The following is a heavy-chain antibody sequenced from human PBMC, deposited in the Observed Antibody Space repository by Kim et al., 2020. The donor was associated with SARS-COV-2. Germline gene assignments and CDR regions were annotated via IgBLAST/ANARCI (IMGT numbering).Heavy chain of an antibody. CDR1: GGSISTYY. CDR2: IYYSGTT. J-gene: IGHJ4*02. V-gene: IGHV4-59*01. D-gene: IGHD3-10*01. Sequence: SETLSLTCTVSGGSISTYYWSWIRQPPGQGLEWIGYIYYSGTTNYNPSLKSRVTISVDTSKNQFSLKLSSVTAADTAVYYCASEAYYGSAYYFDYWGQGT. CDR3: ASEAYYGSAYYFDY.